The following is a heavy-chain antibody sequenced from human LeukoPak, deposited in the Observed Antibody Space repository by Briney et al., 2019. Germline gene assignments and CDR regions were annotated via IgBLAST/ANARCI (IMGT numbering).Heavy chain of an antibody. J-gene: IGHJ6*02. CDR1: GYNITRYG. D-gene: IGHD3-3*02. CDR3: ARDRIFGVVTYSLHYGMDV. CDR2: ISGYNNNT. V-gene: IGHV1-18*01. Sequence: GASVKVSCKASGYNITRYGISWVRQAPGQGLEWMGWISGYNNNTNYAQKFQGRITMTTDTSTAYMELRSLTSDDTAVYYCARDRIFGVVTYSLHYGMDVWGQGTTVTVSS.